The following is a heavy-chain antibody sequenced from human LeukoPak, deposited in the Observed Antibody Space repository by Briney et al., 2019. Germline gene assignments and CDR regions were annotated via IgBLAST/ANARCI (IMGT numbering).Heavy chain of an antibody. V-gene: IGHV4-4*07. Sequence: KPSETLSLTCTVSGGSISSYYWSWTRHPARKGLEWIGRIYTSGSTNYNPSLKSRVTMSVDTSKNQFSLKLSSVTAADTAVYYCARAFGGSSSWSDYYYYYMDVWGKGTTVTVSS. J-gene: IGHJ6*03. CDR3: ARAFGGSSSWSDYYYYYMDV. D-gene: IGHD6-13*01. CDR1: GGSISSYY. CDR2: IYTSGST.